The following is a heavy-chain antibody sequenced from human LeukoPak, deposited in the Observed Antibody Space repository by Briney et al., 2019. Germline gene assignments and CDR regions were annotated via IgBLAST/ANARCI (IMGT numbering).Heavy chain of an antibody. CDR3: ARDFDWMGVTTSYFDY. D-gene: IGHD4-17*01. CDR2: ISYDGSNK. Sequence: PGGSLRLSCAASGFTFSSYAMHWVRQALGKGLEWVAVISYDGSNKYYADSVKGRFTISRDNSKNTLYLQMNSLRAEDTAVYYCARDFDWMGVTTSYFDYWGQGTLVTVSS. J-gene: IGHJ4*02. V-gene: IGHV3-30-3*01. CDR1: GFTFSSYA.